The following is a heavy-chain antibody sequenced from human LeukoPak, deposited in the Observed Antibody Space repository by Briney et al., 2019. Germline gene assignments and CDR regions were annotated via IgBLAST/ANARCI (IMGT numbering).Heavy chain of an antibody. Sequence: GGSLRLSCAASGFTFSSYWMHWVRQAPGKGLVWVLRINSDGSSTSYADSVKGRFTISRDNAKNTLYLQMNSLRAEDTAVYYCARPGALVVPAAMRYWGQGTLVTVSS. CDR3: ARPGALVVPAAMRY. D-gene: IGHD2-2*01. V-gene: IGHV3-74*01. CDR2: INSDGSST. CDR1: GFTFSSYW. J-gene: IGHJ4*02.